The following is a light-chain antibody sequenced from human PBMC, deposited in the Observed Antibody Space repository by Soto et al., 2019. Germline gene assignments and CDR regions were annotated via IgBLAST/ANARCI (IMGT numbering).Light chain of an antibody. CDR3: SSFTPSNTWM. CDR2: EVS. J-gene: IGLJ3*02. Sequence: QSALTQPASVSGSPGQSITISCTGTSSDVGGYNFVSWYQQHPGNAPKLMIYEVSNRPSGVSDRFSGSKSGNTASLTISGLQAEDEADYYCSSFTPSNTWMFGGGTKLTVL. V-gene: IGLV2-14*01. CDR1: SSDVGGYNF.